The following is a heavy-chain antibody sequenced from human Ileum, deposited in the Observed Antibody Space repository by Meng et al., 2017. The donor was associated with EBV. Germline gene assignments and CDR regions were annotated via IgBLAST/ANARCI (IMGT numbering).Heavy chain of an antibody. CDR1: GGYNFSDGGS. CDR3: ARAFPVGFFFDF. CDR2: IQLSGST. D-gene: IGHD4-23*01. J-gene: IGHJ4*02. V-gene: IGHV4-30-2*01. Sequence: LQQQVPAGGLVKKSESLFQVSGMAGGYNFSDGGSWWGIQDPGEGGVWLVENIQLSGSTYYNASLKGRVTISADRSTNKVYLKLSCVTAADTAVYYCARAFPVGFFFDFWGQGTLVTVSS.